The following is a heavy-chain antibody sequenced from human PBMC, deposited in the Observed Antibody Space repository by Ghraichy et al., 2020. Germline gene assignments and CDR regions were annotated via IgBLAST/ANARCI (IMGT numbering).Heavy chain of an antibody. D-gene: IGHD3-10*01. CDR1: GGSISSSSYY. Sequence: SETLSLTCTVSGGSISSSSYYWGWIRQPPGKGLEWIGNIYYSANTYYNPSLKIRVTVSVDTSKNPFSLKLSSVTAVDTAVYYCARPVSGGRLGSSNWFDPWGQGTLVNVSS. CDR2: IYYSANT. V-gene: IGHV4-39*01. CDR3: ARPVSGGRLGSSNWFDP. J-gene: IGHJ5*02.